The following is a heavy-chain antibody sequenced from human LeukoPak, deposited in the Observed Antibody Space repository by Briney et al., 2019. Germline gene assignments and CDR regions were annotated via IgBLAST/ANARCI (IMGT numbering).Heavy chain of an antibody. CDR1: GGTFSSYA. Sequence: SVKVSCKASGGTFSSYAISWVRQAPGQGLEWMGRTIPILGIANYAQKFQGRVTITADKSTSTAYMELSSLRSEDTAVYYCARADPTGVRGVTTYYFDYWGQGTLVTVSS. CDR2: TIPILGIA. D-gene: IGHD3-10*01. V-gene: IGHV1-69*04. J-gene: IGHJ4*02. CDR3: ARADPTGVRGVTTYYFDY.